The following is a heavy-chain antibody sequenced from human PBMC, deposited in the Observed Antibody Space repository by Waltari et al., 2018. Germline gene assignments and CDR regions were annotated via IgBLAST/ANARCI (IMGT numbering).Heavy chain of an antibody. CDR3: ARVIRDGPSGFYGIAAFDL. CDR2: IYSGGNT. D-gene: IGHD3-22*01. CDR1: GFTISHNY. J-gene: IGHJ3*01. V-gene: IGHV3-53*02. Sequence: DVQLVETGGGLIQPGGSLRLSWSACGFTISHNYMTWFRQTPAKGLEWVSVIYSGGNTYYAASVTGRFTISRDSINNTLFLQMNNLRAEDTAIYYCARVIRDGPSGFYGIAAFDLWGQGTMVTVSS.